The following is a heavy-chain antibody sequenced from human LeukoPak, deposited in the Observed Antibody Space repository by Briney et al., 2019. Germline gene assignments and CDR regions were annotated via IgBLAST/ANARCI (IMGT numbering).Heavy chain of an antibody. CDR2: IIPIFGTA. V-gene: IGHV1-69*05. J-gene: IGHJ4*02. D-gene: IGHD1-26*01. Sequence: ASVKVSCKASGGTFSSYAISWVRQAPGQGLEWMGGIIPIFGTANYAQKFQGRVTITTDESTSTAYMELSSLRSEDRAVYYCAGTLVGATTFNYFDYWGQGTLVTVSS. CDR3: AGTLVGATTFNYFDY. CDR1: GGTFSSYA.